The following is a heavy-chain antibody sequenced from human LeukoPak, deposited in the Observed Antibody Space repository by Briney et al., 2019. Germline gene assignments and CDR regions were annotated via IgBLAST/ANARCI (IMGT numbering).Heavy chain of an antibody. D-gene: IGHD5-24*01. CDR2: MTTSGTYI. V-gene: IGHV3-21*01. Sequence: GGSLRLSCAASGFSFNTYSMNWVRQAPGKGLEWVSSMTTSGTYIYYADSVKGRFTISRDDAKSSLYLQMNSLRAEDTAVYYCARGPLTGRWPDMGFDYWGQGTLVTVSS. J-gene: IGHJ4*02. CDR1: GFSFNTYS. CDR3: ARGPLTGRWPDMGFDY.